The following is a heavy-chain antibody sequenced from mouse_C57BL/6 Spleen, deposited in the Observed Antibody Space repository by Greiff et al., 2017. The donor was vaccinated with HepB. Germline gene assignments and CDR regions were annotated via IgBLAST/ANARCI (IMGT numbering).Heavy chain of an antibody. D-gene: IGHD1-1*01. CDR3: ARCPTDAPDWYFDV. CDR2: INPNYGTT. V-gene: IGHV1-39*01. J-gene: IGHJ1*03. CDR1: GYSFTDYN. Sequence: QLKQSGPELVKPGASVKISCKAPGYSFTDYNMNWVKQSNGKSLEWIGVINPNYGTTSYNQKFKGKATLTVDQSSSTAYMQLNSLTSEDSAVYYCARCPTDAPDWYFDVWGTGTTVTVSS.